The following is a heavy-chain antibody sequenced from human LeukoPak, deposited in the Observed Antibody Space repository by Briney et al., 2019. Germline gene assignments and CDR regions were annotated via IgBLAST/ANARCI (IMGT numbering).Heavy chain of an antibody. CDR2: IRYNGNNQ. J-gene: IGHJ6*03. V-gene: IGHV3-30*02. CDR1: GFTFNNYG. CDR3: AKDSAFYYIDV. Sequence: PPGGSLRLSCAASGFTFNNYGMHWVRQAPGKGLEWVAFIRYNGNNQYYADSVKGRFTISRDNSKNTLYLQMNSLKGDDTAVYYCAKDSAFYYIDVWGKGTTVIISS. D-gene: IGHD3-10*01.